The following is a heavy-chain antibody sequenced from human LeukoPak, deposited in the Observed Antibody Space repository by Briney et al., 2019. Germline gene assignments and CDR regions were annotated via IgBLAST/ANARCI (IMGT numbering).Heavy chain of an antibody. J-gene: IGHJ2*01. CDR2: ISWNSGSI. D-gene: IGHD1-26*01. CDR3: AKEGSRENWYFDL. V-gene: IGHV3-9*01. CDR1: GFTFDDYA. Sequence: GRSLRLSCAASGFTFDDYAMHWVRQAPGRGLEWVSGISWNSGSIGYADSVKGRFTISRDNAKNPLYLQMNSLRAEDTALYYCAKEGSRENWYFDLWGRGTLVTVSS.